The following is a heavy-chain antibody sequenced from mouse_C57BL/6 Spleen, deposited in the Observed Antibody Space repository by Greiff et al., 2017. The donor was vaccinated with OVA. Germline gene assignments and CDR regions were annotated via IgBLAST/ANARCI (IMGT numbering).Heavy chain of an antibody. Sequence: EVMLVESGGDLVKPGGSLKLSCAASGFTFSSYGMSWVRQTPDKRLEWVATISSGGSYTYYPDNVKGRFTISRDNAKNTLYLQMSSLKSEDTAMYYCGRHEDDYDDYAMDYWGQGTSVTDSS. D-gene: IGHD2-4*01. CDR1: GFTFSSYG. J-gene: IGHJ4*01. CDR3: GRHEDDYDDYAMDY. V-gene: IGHV5-6*01. CDR2: ISSGGSYT.